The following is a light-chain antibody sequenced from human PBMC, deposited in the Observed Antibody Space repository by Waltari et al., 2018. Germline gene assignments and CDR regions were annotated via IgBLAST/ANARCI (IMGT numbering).Light chain of an antibody. CDR3: QQYHSYPPT. CDR2: GAS. Sequence: DIQMTQSPSPWSASVGDRAPLTCRASRDISNFLGWFQQKPGKAPKSLIYGASRLQSGVPSKFSGSGSGTDFTLTITSLQPEDFATYYCQQYHSYPPTFGPGTKVDVK. CDR1: RDISNF. J-gene: IGKJ3*01. V-gene: IGKV1-16*02.